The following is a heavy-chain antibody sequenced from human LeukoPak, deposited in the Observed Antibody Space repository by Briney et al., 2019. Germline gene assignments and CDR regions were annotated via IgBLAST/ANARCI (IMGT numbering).Heavy chain of an antibody. Sequence: SETLSLTCTVSGGSISSYYWSWIRQPPGKGLEWIGYIYYSGSTNYNPSLKSRVTISVDTSKNQFSLKLSSVTAADTAVYYCARVHGHRNLWGDYWGQGTLVTVSS. CDR3: ARVHGHRNLWGDY. CDR1: GGSISSYY. D-gene: IGHD5-24*01. CDR2: IYYSGST. V-gene: IGHV4-59*12. J-gene: IGHJ4*02.